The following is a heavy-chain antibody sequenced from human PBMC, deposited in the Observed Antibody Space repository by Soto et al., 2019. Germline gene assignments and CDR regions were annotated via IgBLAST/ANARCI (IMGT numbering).Heavy chain of an antibody. J-gene: IGHJ4*02. CDR1: GFTFSDYG. Sequence: QVQLVESGGGVVQPGRSLRLSCAASGFTFSDYGMHWVRQAPGKGLEWVALIWHDGSNEYYADSVKGRFTISRDKSKNTLYLQMNSLRAEDTAVYYCAGINYDIFTGYFSDYWGQGTLVTVSS. V-gene: IGHV3-33*01. CDR3: AGINYDIFTGYFSDY. CDR2: IWHDGSNE. D-gene: IGHD3-9*01.